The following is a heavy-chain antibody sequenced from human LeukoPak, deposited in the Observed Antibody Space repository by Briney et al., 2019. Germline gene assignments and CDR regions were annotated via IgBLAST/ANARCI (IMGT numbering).Heavy chain of an antibody. D-gene: IGHD3-3*01. CDR3: ARDEINYDFWSGYFARGVHFDY. J-gene: IGHJ4*02. CDR1: GPTFTSSW. V-gene: IGHV3-7*01. Sequence: GGSHQLSHDHHGPTFTSSWMDLVRPAPGKGPEWEAHQNPDGNKKYSAASVKGRFTISRDNAKNSLYLQMNSLRAEDTAVYYCARDEINYDFWSGYFARGVHFDYWGQGTLVTVSS. CDR2: QNPDGNKK.